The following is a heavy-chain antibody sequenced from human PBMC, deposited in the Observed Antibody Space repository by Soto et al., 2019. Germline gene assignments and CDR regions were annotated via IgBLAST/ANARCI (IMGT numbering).Heavy chain of an antibody. Sequence: ASVKVSCKASGYTFTSYAMHWVRQAPGQRLEWMGWINAGNGNTKYSKKFQGRVNITRDTSASTTYMELSNLRSEDTAVYYFARGAPDYGPIPDYYYYYYMDVWGKGTTVTVSS. J-gene: IGHJ6*03. CDR1: GYTFTSYA. D-gene: IGHD4-17*01. CDR2: INAGNGNT. V-gene: IGHV1-3*01. CDR3: ARGAPDYGPIPDYYYYYYMDV.